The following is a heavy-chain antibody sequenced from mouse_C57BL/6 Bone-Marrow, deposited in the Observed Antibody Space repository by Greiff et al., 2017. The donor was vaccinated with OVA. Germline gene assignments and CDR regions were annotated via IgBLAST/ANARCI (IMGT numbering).Heavy chain of an antibody. J-gene: IGHJ3*01. CDR1: GYTFTSYW. Sequence: QVQLQQSGAELVKPGASVKLSCKASGYTFTSYWMHWVKQRPGQGLEWIGMIHPNSGSTNYNEKFKSKATLTVDKSSSTAYMQLSSLTSEDSAVYYCARPIYYYGSSYLAWFAYWGQGTLVTVSA. CDR3: ARPIYYYGSSYLAWFAY. D-gene: IGHD1-1*01. CDR2: IHPNSGST. V-gene: IGHV1-64*01.